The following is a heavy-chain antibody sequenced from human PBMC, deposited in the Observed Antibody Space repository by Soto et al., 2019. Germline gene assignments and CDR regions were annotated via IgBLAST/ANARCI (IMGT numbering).Heavy chain of an antibody. Sequence: GSLRLSCAVSLSGYAMTLVRQAPGKGLEWVAGISVSGGSTDYSVSVTSRFTISRDNAKNSLYLQMNSLRAEDTAVYYCARNFGVVIISPFHLDVWGQGTTVTVSS. J-gene: IGHJ6*02. CDR2: ISVSGGST. CDR3: ARNFGVVIISPFHLDV. D-gene: IGHD3-3*01. CDR1: LSGYA. V-gene: IGHV3-23*01.